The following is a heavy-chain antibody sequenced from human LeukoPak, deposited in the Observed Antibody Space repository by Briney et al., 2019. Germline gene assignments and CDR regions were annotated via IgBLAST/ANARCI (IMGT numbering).Heavy chain of an antibody. V-gene: IGHV3-30*18. CDR1: GFTFSSYA. D-gene: IGHD3-22*01. CDR2: ISYDGTNK. J-gene: IGHJ4*02. CDR3: AKVHLTYYYDSSGYGFQDY. Sequence: GGSLRLSCAASGFTFSSYAMPWARQAPGKGLEWVAVISYDGTNKYYIDSVKGRFTISRDNSKNTLYLQMNSLRAEDTAVYYCAKVHLTYYYDSSGYGFQDYWGQGALVTVSS.